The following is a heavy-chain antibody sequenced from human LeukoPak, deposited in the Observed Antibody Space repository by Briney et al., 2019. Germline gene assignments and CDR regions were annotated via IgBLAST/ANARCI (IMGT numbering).Heavy chain of an antibody. V-gene: IGHV4-59*01. CDR1: GGSISSYY. CDR3: VSMQRSGYYLC. Sequence: SETLSLTCTVSGGSISSYYWSWIRQPPGKGLEWIGYIYYSGSTNYNPSLKSRVTISVAKSNNQFSLKLSSVSAADTAVYYCVSMQRSGYYLCWGQGTLATVPS. CDR2: IYYSGST. J-gene: IGHJ4*02. D-gene: IGHD3-22*01.